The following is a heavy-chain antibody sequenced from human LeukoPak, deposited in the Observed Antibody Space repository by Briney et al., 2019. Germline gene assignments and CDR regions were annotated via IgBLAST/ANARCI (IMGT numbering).Heavy chain of an antibody. Sequence: SETLSLTCTVSGGSISSYYWSWIRQPPGKGLEWIGYIDSSGITNYNSYLNSRVTISLDTSQNQFSLKLNSVTAADTAVYYCATVASGWYPDYWGQGALVTVAS. CDR3: ATVASGWYPDY. CDR1: GGSISSYY. D-gene: IGHD6-19*01. J-gene: IGHJ4*02. V-gene: IGHV4-59*01. CDR2: IDSSGIT.